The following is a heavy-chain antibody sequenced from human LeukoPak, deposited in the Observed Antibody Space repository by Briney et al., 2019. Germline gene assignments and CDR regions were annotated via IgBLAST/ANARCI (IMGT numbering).Heavy chain of an antibody. V-gene: IGHV3-74*01. D-gene: IGHD2-2*01. CDR3: VSFYETN. Sequence: GGSLRLSCAASGNYWMHWVRQAPGKGLVWVSHINSDGSWTGYADSVKGRFTISKDNAKNTVYLQMNNLRAEDTAVYFCVSFYETNWGRGTLVTVSS. CDR2: INSDGSWT. CDR1: GNYW. J-gene: IGHJ4*02.